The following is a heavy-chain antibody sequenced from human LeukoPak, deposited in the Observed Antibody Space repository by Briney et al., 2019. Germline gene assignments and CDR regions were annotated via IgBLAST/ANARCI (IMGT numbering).Heavy chain of an antibody. CDR1: GGSISSSSYY. D-gene: IGHD6-19*01. V-gene: IGHV4-39*02. CDR2: IYYIGST. Sequence: PSETLSLTCTVSGGSISSSSYYWGWIRQPPGKGLEWIGSIYYIGSTYYNPSLKRRVTISVDTSNDQYSLQLRSVPAAGPAVYYCAREHNSWRQWLGVRDYRRRRSLLTVS. J-gene: IGHJ4*02. CDR3: AREHNSWRQWLGVRDY.